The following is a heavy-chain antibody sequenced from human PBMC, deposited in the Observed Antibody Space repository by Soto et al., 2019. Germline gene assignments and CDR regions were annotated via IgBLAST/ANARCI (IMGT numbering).Heavy chain of an antibody. V-gene: IGHV4-59*08. CDR2: IYYSGST. Sequence: SETLSLTCTVSGGSISSYYWSWIRQPPGKGLEWIGYIYYSGSTNYNPSLKSRVTISVDTSKNQFSLKLSSVTAADTAVYYCARSEHYFDYWGQGTLVTVSS. CDR1: GGSISSYY. CDR3: ARSEHYFDY. J-gene: IGHJ4*02.